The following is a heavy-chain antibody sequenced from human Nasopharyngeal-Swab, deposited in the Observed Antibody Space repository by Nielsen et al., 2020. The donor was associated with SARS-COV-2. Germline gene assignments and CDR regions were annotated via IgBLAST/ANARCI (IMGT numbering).Heavy chain of an antibody. CDR2: IHPSGRT. Sequence: SETLSLTCAVYGGSFSGYYWSWIRQPPGKGLEWIGEIHPSGRTDYNPSLKSRVTISVDTSKNQFSLKLSSVTAADTAVFYCARGPVRYDFWSGYYCGFDYWGQGTLVTVSS. CDR3: ARGPVRYDFWSGYYCGFDY. V-gene: IGHV4-34*01. J-gene: IGHJ4*02. D-gene: IGHD3-3*01. CDR1: GGSFSGYY.